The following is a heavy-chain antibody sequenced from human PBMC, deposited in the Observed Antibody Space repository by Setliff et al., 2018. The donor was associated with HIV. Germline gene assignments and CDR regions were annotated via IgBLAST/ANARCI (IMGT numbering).Heavy chain of an antibody. D-gene: IGHD4-4*01. J-gene: IGHJ3*02. Sequence: PGGSLRLSCAASGLTFSSYDMHWVRQAAGKGLEWVPGIGRGGDTYYLGSVKGRFTISRENAKNSLYLRMNSLTAGDTAVYFCAGIGDYSISGVAFHIWGQGTMVTVSS. CDR2: IGRGGDT. V-gene: IGHV3-13*01. CDR3: AGIGDYSISGVAFHI. CDR1: GLTFSSYD.